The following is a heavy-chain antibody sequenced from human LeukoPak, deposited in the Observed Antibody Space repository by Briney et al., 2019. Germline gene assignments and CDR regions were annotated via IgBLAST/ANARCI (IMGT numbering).Heavy chain of an antibody. Sequence: GGSLRLSCAASGFTFSSYGMHWVRQAPGKGLEWVAVISYDGSNKYYADSVKGRFTISRDNSKNTLYLQMNSLRAEDTAVYYCAKGLWYSSGWCYDYWGQGTLVTVSS. CDR3: AKGLWYSSGWCYDY. J-gene: IGHJ4*02. D-gene: IGHD6-19*01. CDR1: GFTFSSYG. CDR2: ISYDGSNK. V-gene: IGHV3-30*18.